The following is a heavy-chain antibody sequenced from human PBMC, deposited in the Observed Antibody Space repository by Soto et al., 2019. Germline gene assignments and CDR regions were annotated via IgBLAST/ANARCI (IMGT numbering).Heavy chain of an antibody. J-gene: IGHJ6*02. CDR1: GGSFSGYY. CDR2: INHSGST. CDR3: ARTVPAATYYCYGMDV. Sequence: SETLSLTCAVYGGSFSGYYWSWIRQPPGKGLEWIGEINHSGSTNYNPSLKSRVTISVDTSKNQFSLKLSSVTAADTAVYYCARTVPAATYYCYGMDVWGQGTTVTVSS. V-gene: IGHV4-34*01. D-gene: IGHD2-2*01.